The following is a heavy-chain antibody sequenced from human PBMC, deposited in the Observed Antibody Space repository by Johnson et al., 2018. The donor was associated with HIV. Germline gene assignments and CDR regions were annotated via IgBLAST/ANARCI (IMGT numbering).Heavy chain of an antibody. V-gene: IGHV3-64*01. Sequence: VKLVESGGGVVQPGTSLRLSCAASGFTFSSYAMHWVRQAPGKGLEYVSAISSNGGSTYYANSVKGRFTISRDNSKNTLYLQMNSLRAEDTAVYYCSRRCSSSSCSHGAFDIWGQGTVVTVSS. CDR3: SRRCSSSSCSHGAFDI. D-gene: IGHD2-2*01. J-gene: IGHJ3*02. CDR1: GFTFSSYA. CDR2: ISSNGGST.